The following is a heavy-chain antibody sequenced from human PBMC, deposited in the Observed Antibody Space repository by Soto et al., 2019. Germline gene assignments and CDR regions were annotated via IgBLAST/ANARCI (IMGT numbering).Heavy chain of an antibody. CDR1: GFSFSNYE. V-gene: IGHV3-23*01. Sequence: EVQLLESGGGLVQPGGSLRLACAASGFSFSNYEMTWARQAPGKGLEWVAFINPSSGTTHYADSVKGRFTISRDNSKDTLELQLSSLRVEDPAVYYCVKGGWLDVWGQGTTVTVSS. J-gene: IGHJ6*02. D-gene: IGHD2-15*01. CDR2: INPSSGTT. CDR3: VKGGWLDV.